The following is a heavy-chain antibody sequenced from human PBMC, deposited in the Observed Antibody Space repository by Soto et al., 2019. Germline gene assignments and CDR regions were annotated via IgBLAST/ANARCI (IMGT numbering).Heavy chain of an antibody. V-gene: IGHV4-59*01. J-gene: IGHJ5*02. Sequence: SETLSLSCTVSGGSISGYYWSWIRQPPGEGREWIGYIYYSGSTNYNPSLKSRVTLSVDTSKNQFSLKLSSVTAADTAVYYCAREQYYDILTRYYRNWYHPRGQGTQVT. CDR2: IYYSGST. CDR3: AREQYYDILTRYYRNWYHP. D-gene: IGHD3-9*01. CDR1: GGSISGYY.